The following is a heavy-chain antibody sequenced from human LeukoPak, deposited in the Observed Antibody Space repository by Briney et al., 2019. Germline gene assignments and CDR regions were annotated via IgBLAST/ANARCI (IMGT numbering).Heavy chain of an antibody. D-gene: IGHD5-24*01. CDR2: IYSGGST. Sequence: PGGSLRLSCAASGFTFSSSAMSWVRQAPGKGLEWVSVIYSGGSTYYADSVKGRFTISRDNSKNTLYLQMNSLRAEDTAVYYCARAGDGYNAPFDYWGQGTLVTVSS. CDR3: ARAGDGYNAPFDY. V-gene: IGHV3-53*01. J-gene: IGHJ4*02. CDR1: GFTFSSSA.